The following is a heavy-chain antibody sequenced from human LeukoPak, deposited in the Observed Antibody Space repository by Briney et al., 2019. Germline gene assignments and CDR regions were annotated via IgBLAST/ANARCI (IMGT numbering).Heavy chain of an antibody. CDR3: ASGGYSYGYAFDY. CDR2: IYYSGST. Sequence: SETLSLTCTVSGGSISSYYGSWIRQPPGKGLEWIGYIYYSGSTNYNPSLKSRVTISVDTSKNQFSLKLSSVTAADTAVYYCASGGYSYGYAFDYWGQGALVTVSS. J-gene: IGHJ4*02. CDR1: GGSISSYY. V-gene: IGHV4-59*01. D-gene: IGHD5-18*01.